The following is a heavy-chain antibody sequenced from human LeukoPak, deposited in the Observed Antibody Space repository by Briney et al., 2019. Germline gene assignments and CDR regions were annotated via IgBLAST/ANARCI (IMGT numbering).Heavy chain of an antibody. J-gene: IGHJ4*02. CDR2: IYYSGST. D-gene: IGHD3-22*01. CDR1: GGSISSYY. CDR3: ASVLKAYYYDSSGPFDY. V-gene: IGHV4-59*01. Sequence: SETLSLTCTVSGGSISSYYWSWIRQPPGKGLERIGYIYYSGSTNYNPSLKSRVTISVDTSKNQFSLKLSSVTAADTAVYYCASVLKAYYYDSSGPFDYWGQGTLVTVSS.